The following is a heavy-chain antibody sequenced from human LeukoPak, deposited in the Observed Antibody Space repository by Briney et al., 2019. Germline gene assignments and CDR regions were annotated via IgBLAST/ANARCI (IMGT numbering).Heavy chain of an antibody. V-gene: IGHV3-30*18. J-gene: IGHJ6*03. CDR1: GFTFSSYG. D-gene: IGHD6-19*01. CDR2: ISYDGSNK. CDR3: AKDSLSGIAVAGTHYYYYYMDV. Sequence: GGSLRLSCAASGFTFSSYGMHWVRQAPGKGLEWVAVISYDGSNKYYADSVKGRFTISRDNSKNTLYLQMNSLRAEDTAVYYCAKDSLSGIAVAGTHYYYYYMDVWGKGTTVTVSS.